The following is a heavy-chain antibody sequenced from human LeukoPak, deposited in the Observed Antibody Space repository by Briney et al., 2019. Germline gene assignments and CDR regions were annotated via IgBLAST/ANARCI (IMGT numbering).Heavy chain of an antibody. Sequence: PGGSLRLSCAASGSTFSSYAVNWVRQAPGKGLEWVSLITASGGSTYYADSVKGRFTISRDNSKDTLYLQMNSLRAEDTAVYYCAKDATWFGGKYASFDYWGQGTLVTVSS. CDR1: GSTFSSYA. J-gene: IGHJ4*02. V-gene: IGHV3-23*01. CDR3: AKDATWFGGKYASFDY. CDR2: ITASGGST. D-gene: IGHD1-26*01.